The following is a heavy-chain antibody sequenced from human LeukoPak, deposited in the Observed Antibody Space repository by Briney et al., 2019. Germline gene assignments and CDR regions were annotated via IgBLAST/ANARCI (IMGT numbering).Heavy chain of an antibody. V-gene: IGHV3-30*02. D-gene: IGHD2-15*01. CDR3: ARERDRRGYFDY. CDR1: GFTFSSNA. J-gene: IGHJ4*02. CDR2: IQYDGNEK. Sequence: GGSLRLSCAASGFTFSSNAMHWVRQAPGKGLEWVTFIQYDGNEKYYADSVKGRFTISRDNSKSTLYLQMNSLRVEDTALYYCARERDRRGYFDYWGQGTLVTVSS.